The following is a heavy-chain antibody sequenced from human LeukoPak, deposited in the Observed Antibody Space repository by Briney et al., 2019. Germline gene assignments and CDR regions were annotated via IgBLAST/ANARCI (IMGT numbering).Heavy chain of an antibody. V-gene: IGHV4-39*01. CDR2: IYYSGST. D-gene: IGHD3-10*01. CDR1: GGSISSSSYY. J-gene: IGHJ5*02. CDR3: ARARRSGSYDNRFDP. Sequence: SETLSLACTVSGGSISSSSYYWGWIRQPPGKGLEWIGSIYYSGSTYYNPSLKSRVTISVDTSKNQFSLKLSSVTAADTAVYYCARARRSGSYDNRFDPWGQGTLVTVSS.